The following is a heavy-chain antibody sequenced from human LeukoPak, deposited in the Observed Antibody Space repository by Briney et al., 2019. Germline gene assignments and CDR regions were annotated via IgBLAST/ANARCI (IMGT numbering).Heavy chain of an antibody. D-gene: IGHD2-15*01. CDR2: INSDGSST. V-gene: IGHV3-74*01. CDR3: ARGVECSGGSCYSRRDY. Sequence: GGSLRLSCAASGFTFSSYWMHWVRQAPGKGLVWVSRINSDGSSTSYADSVKGRFTISRDNAKNTLYLQMNSLRAEDTAVYYCARGVECSGGSCYSRRDYWGQGTLVTVSS. CDR1: GFTFSSYW. J-gene: IGHJ4*02.